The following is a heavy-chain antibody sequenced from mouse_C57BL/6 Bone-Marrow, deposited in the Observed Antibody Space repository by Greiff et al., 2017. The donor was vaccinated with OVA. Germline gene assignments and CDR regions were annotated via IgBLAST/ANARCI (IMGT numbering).Heavy chain of an antibody. CDR1: GYTFTSYW. CDR2: IDPSDSYT. CDR3: ARESLYYYGSSPFAY. V-gene: IGHV1-69*01. J-gene: IGHJ3*01. D-gene: IGHD1-1*01. Sequence: VQLQQPGAELVMPGASVKLSCKASGYTFTSYWMHWVKQRPGQGLEWIGEIDPSDSYTNYNQKFKGKSTLTVDKSSSTAYMQLSSLTSEDSAVYYLARESLYYYGSSPFAYWGQGTLVTVSA.